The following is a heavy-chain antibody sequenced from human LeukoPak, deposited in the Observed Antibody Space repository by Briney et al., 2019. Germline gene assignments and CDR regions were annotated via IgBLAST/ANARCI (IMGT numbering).Heavy chain of an antibody. D-gene: IGHD4-17*01. CDR3: ARDRGGTVTKDYFDY. V-gene: IGHV3-33*01. CDR1: GFSFSNYG. J-gene: IGHJ4*02. CDR2: IWYDGSNT. Sequence: GGSPRLSCAASGFSFSNYGMHWVRQAPGKGLGWVAVIWYDGSNTYYLESVKGRFTISRDNSKNTLYLQMNSLRAEDTAVYYCARDRGGTVTKDYFDYWGQGTLVTVSS.